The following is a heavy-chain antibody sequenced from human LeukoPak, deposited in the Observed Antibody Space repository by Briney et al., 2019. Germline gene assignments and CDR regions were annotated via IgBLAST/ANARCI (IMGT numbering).Heavy chain of an antibody. CDR3: ARPHSDGWFDP. V-gene: IGHV4-39*01. CDR1: GGSISSSSYY. J-gene: IGHJ5*02. D-gene: IGHD5-24*01. CDR2: VYYSGST. Sequence: PSETLSLTCTVTGGSISSSSYYWGWIRQPPGKGLEWIGSVYYSGSTYYNPSLKSRVTISVDTSKNQCSLKLSSVTSADTAVYSCARPHSDGWFDPWGQGTLVTVSS.